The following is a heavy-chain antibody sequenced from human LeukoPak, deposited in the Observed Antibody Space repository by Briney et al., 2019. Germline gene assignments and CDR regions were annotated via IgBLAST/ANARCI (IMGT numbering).Heavy chain of an antibody. CDR2: IYYSGST. CDR3: ARGRWIYGSGSYSFNWFDP. Sequence: SETLSLTCTVSGGSISNYYWSWIRQPPGKGLEWIGYIYYSGSTNYNPSLKSRVTISVDTSKNQFSLKLSSVTAADTAVYYCARGRWIYGSGSYSFNWFDPWGQGTLVTVSS. J-gene: IGHJ5*02. V-gene: IGHV4-59*01. CDR1: GGSISNYY. D-gene: IGHD3-10*01.